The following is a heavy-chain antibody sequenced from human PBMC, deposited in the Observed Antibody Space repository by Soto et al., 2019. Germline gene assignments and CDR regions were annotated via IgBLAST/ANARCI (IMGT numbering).Heavy chain of an antibody. V-gene: IGHV5-51*01. CDR3: SGPPHGWRDAFDF. Sequence: PGESLKISCKASGYNFTTQWIGWVRQMPGKGLEWMGIIYPGDSDTRYSPSFQGRVTISADRSITTAYLQWNTLKASDTAIYDCSGPPHGWRDAFDFWGQGTMVPVSS. CDR2: IYPGDSDT. D-gene: IGHD3-10*01. J-gene: IGHJ3*01. CDR1: GYNFTTQW.